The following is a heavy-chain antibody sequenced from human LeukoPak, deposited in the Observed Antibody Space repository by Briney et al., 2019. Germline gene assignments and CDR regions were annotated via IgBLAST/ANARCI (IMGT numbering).Heavy chain of an antibody. Sequence: SETLSLTGGVSGASVSSRFWSGIRQTPGMGLEWIGYISNRGSTGYNPSLKSRVTISVDAPKNEVSLNVRSVSAADTAVYYCAKGVSGTYFAFDVWGQGRTV. J-gene: IGHJ3*01. CDR1: GASVSSRF. V-gene: IGHV4-59*02. CDR3: AKGVSGTYFAFDV. CDR2: ISNRGST. D-gene: IGHD1-26*01.